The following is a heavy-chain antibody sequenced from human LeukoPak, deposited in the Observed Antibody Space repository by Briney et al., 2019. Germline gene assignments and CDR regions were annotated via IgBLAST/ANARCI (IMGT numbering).Heavy chain of an antibody. D-gene: IGHD3-3*01. Sequence: PSETLSLTCTVSGYSISSGYYWGWIRQPPGKGLEWVGRIKSKTDGGTTDYAAPVKGRFTISRDDSKNTLYLQMNSLKTEDTAVYYCTTDYDFWSGYPRAFDIWGQGTMVTVSS. CDR1: GYSISSGYY. CDR3: TTDYDFWSGYPRAFDI. CDR2: IKSKTDGGTT. J-gene: IGHJ3*02. V-gene: IGHV3-15*01.